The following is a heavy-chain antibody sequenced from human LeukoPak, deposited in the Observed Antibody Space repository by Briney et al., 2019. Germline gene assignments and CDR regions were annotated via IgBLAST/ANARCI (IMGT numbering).Heavy chain of an antibody. Sequence: GGSLRLSCAGSGFTFSSYWMSWVRQAPGKGLEWVAFIRLDGNNKYYADSVKGRFTISRDNSKNTLFLQMNSLRAEDTAVYYCAKDFGYGVDYWGQGTLVTVSS. J-gene: IGHJ4*02. CDR2: IRLDGNNK. V-gene: IGHV3-30*02. CDR1: GFTFSSYW. D-gene: IGHD5-12*01. CDR3: AKDFGYGVDY.